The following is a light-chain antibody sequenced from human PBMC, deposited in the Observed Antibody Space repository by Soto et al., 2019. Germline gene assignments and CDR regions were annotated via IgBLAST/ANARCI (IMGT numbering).Light chain of an antibody. CDR3: QHYNSYSEA. Sequence: DIQITQSPSTLSLSVGDRVTITCRASQTISSWLAWYQQKPGKAPKLLIYKASTLKSGVPSRFSGSGSGTEFTLTISSLQPDDFATYYCQHYNSYSEAFGQGTKVDIK. CDR2: KAS. CDR1: QTISSW. J-gene: IGKJ1*01. V-gene: IGKV1-5*03.